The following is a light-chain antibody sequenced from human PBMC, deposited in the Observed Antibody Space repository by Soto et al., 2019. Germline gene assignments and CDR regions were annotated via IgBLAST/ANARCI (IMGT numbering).Light chain of an antibody. V-gene: IGKV1-27*01. CDR3: QKYDSVPLT. Sequence: DIQMTQSPSSLSASVGDRVTITCRASQGINNFVAWYQQKPGEVPKLLIYAASTLQSGVTSRFSGSGFGTDFVLTISSLEPEDVPTYYCQKYDSVPLTFGGGTRVEIK. CDR1: QGINNF. CDR2: AAS. J-gene: IGKJ4*01.